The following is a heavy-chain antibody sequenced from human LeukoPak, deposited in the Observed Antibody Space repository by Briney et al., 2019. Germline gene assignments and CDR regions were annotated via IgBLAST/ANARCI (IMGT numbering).Heavy chain of an antibody. V-gene: IGHV4-61*02. J-gene: IGHJ5*02. CDR2: IYTSGST. D-gene: IGHD3-9*01. CDR1: GGSISSGSYY. CDR3: ARDRRDDYDISSGFDP. Sequence: SETLSLTCTVSGGSISSGSYYWSWIRQPAGKGLEWIGRIYTSGSTNYNPSLKSRVTMSVDTSKNQFSLKLSSVTAADTAVYYCARDRRDDYDISSGFDPWGQGTLVTVSS.